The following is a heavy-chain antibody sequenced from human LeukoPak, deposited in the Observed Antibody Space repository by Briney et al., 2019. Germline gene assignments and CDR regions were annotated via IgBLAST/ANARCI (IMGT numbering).Heavy chain of an antibody. CDR1: GGSFSGYY. J-gene: IGHJ4*02. CDR2: INHSGST. Sequence: SETLSLTCAVYGGSFSGYYWSWIRQPPGKGLEWIGEINHSGSTNYNPSLKSRVTISVDTSKNQFSLKLSSVTAADTAVYYCARDQGSSWPISFYFDYWGQGTLVTVSS. CDR3: ARDQGSSWPISFYFDY. V-gene: IGHV4-34*01. D-gene: IGHD6-13*01.